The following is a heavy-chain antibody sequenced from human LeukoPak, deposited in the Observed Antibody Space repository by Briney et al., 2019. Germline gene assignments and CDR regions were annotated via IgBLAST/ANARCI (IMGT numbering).Heavy chain of an antibody. Sequence: PGGSLRLSCAASGFTFSNYAMHWVRQAPGKGLVWVSRINSDGSSTSYADSVKGRFTISRDNAKNTLYLQMNSLRAEDTAVYYCARARSSWYRAQEYYFDYWGQGTLVTVSS. V-gene: IGHV3-74*01. CDR1: GFTFSNYA. D-gene: IGHD6-13*01. CDR2: INSDGSST. J-gene: IGHJ4*02. CDR3: ARARSSWYRAQEYYFDY.